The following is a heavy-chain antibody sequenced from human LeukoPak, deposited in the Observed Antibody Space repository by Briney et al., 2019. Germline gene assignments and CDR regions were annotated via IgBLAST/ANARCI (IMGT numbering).Heavy chain of an antibody. CDR3: ARSWLTATYNWFDP. J-gene: IGHJ5*02. CDR1: GFTFSSYW. D-gene: IGHD3-9*01. V-gene: IGHV3-7*01. Sequence: GGSLRPSCAASGFTFSSYWMSWVRQAPGKGLEGVANTKQDGSEKYYVDSVKGRFTISRDNAKNTLYLQMNSLRAEDTAVYYCARSWLTATYNWFDPWGQGTLVTVSS. CDR2: TKQDGSEK.